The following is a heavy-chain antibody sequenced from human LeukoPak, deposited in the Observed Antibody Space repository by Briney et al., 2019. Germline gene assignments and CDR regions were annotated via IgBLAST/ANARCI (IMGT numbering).Heavy chain of an antibody. CDR1: GYSISSGYY. Sequence: PSETLSLTXAVSGYSISSGYYWGWIRQPPGKGLEWIGSIYHSGSTNYNPSLKSRVTISVDTSKNQFSLKLSSVTAADTAVYYCARGLEGSTSCYTCFDYWGQGTLVTVSS. CDR3: ARGLEGSTSCYTCFDY. V-gene: IGHV4-38-2*01. J-gene: IGHJ4*02. D-gene: IGHD2-2*02. CDR2: IYHSGST.